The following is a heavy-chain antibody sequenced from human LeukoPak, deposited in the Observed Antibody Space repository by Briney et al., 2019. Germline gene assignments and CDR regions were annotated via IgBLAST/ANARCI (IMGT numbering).Heavy chain of an antibody. CDR2: MNPYNDNT. CDR1: GYTFTSYG. J-gene: IGHJ5*02. V-gene: IGHV1-18*01. CDR3: ARTVETGENWFDP. Sequence: VASVKVSCKASGYTFTSYGISWVRQAPGQGLEWMGWMNPYNDNTNYAQNLHGRVTMTTDASTSTAYMELRSLRSDDTAVYYCARTVETGENWFDPWGQGTLVTVSS. D-gene: IGHD5-18*01.